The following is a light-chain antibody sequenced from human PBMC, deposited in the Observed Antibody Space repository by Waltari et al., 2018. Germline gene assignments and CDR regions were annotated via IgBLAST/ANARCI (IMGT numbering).Light chain of an antibody. CDR1: QGISRH. CDR2: DVS. CDR3: QKLDNYPPPT. Sequence: DFQLTQSPSFLSASVGDRVTIPCRASQGISRHLAWYQQKPGEAPKLLIYDVSTLQSGVPSRVSGSGFGTEFTLTISSLQPEDSATYYCQKLDNYPPPTFGQGTKVEIK. J-gene: IGKJ1*01. V-gene: IGKV1-9*01.